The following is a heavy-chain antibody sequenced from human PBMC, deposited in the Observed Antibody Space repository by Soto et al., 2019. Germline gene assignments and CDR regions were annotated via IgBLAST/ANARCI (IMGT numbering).Heavy chain of an antibody. CDR2: INPNNGGT. V-gene: IGHV1-2*04. Sequence: ASVKVSCKASGYTFTGYYMHWVRQAPGRGLEWMGWINPNNGGTNYAQKFQGWVAMTRDTSISTAYMELSRLRSDDTAVYYCARVRYVDTAILDYWHQATLVTVSS. CDR1: GYTFTGYY. CDR3: ARVRYVDTAILDY. D-gene: IGHD5-18*01. J-gene: IGHJ4*02.